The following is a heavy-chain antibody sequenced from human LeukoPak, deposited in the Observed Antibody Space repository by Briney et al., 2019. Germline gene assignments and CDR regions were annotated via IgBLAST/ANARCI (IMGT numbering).Heavy chain of an antibody. CDR1: GFTFSSYW. CDR2: SGGDGSST. Sequence: GGSLRLSCAASGFTFSSYWMYWVRQVPGRGLVWVARSGGDGSSTDYADSVKGRFTISRDNAKNTLYLQMNSLRAEDTAVYYCVRGGKGGRGMAVWGKGTTVTV. V-gene: IGHV3-74*01. D-gene: IGHD3-16*01. J-gene: IGHJ6*03. CDR3: VRGGKGGRGMAV.